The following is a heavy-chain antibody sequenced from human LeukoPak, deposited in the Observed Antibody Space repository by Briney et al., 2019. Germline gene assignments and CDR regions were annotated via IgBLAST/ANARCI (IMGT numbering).Heavy chain of an antibody. J-gene: IGHJ5*02. D-gene: IGHD7-27*01. V-gene: IGHV1-46*01. CDR1: GYTFTGYY. CDR2: INPSGGST. CDR3: ARDSATGDGWFDP. Sequence: ASVKVSCKASGYTFTGYYMHWVRQAPGQGLEWMGIINPSGGSTSYAQKFQGRVTMTRDTSTSTVYMELSSLRSEGTAVYYCARDSATGDGWFDPWGQGTLVTVSS.